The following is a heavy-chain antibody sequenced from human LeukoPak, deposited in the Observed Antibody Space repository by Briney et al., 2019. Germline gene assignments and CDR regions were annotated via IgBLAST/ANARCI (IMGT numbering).Heavy chain of an antibody. V-gene: IGHV1-2*02. D-gene: IGHD3-22*01. CDR3: ARDDSSGYFGFDY. CDR1: GYTFTGYY. CDR2: INPNSGGT. Sequence: ASVKVSCKASGYTFTGYYMHWVRQAPGQGREWMGWINPNSGGTNYAQKFQGRVTMTRDTSISTAYMELSRLRSDDTAVYYCARDDSSGYFGFDYWGQGTLVTVSS. J-gene: IGHJ4*02.